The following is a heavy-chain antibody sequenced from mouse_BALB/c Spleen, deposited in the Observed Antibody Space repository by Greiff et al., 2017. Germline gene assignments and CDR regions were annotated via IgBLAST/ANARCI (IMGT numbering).Heavy chain of an antibody. J-gene: IGHJ4*01. D-gene: IGHD1-2*01. CDR2: ISYDGSN. V-gene: IGHV3-6*02. CDR1: GYSITSGYY. CDR3: AREGDYYGPYAMDY. Sequence: EVKLMESGPGLVKPSQSLSLTCSVTGYSITSGYYWNWIRQFPGNKLEWMGYISYDGSNNYNPSLKNRISITRDTSKNQFFLKLNSVTTEDTATYYCAREGDYYGPYAMDYWGQGTSVTVSS.